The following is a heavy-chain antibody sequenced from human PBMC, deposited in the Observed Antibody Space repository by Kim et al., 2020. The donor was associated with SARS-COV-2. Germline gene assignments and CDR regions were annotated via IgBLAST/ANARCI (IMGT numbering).Heavy chain of an antibody. J-gene: IGHJ6*02. Sequence: GGSLRLSCAASGFTLSSYGMHWVRQAPGKGLEWVAVISYDGSNKNYADSVKGRFTISRDNSKNTLYLQMNSLRAEDTAVYYCAKDLVRGYRYGWSYYYYGMDVWGQGTTVTVSS. CDR1: GFTLSSYG. D-gene: IGHD5-18*01. CDR3: AKDLVRGYRYGWSYYYYGMDV. CDR2: ISYDGSNK. V-gene: IGHV3-30*18.